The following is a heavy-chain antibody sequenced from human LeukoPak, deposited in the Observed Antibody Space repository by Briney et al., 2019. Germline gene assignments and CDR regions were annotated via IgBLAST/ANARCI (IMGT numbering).Heavy chain of an antibody. J-gene: IGHJ4*02. D-gene: IGHD5-12*01. Sequence: PSETLSLTCTVSGGSISSSSYYWGWIRQPPGKGLEWIGSIYYSGSTYYNPSLKSRVTISVDTSKNQFSLKLSSLTAADTAVHYWARGGYGYYLFDYWGQGTLVTVSS. CDR3: ARGGYGYYLFDY. CDR1: GGSISSSSYY. CDR2: IYYSGST. V-gene: IGHV4-39*07.